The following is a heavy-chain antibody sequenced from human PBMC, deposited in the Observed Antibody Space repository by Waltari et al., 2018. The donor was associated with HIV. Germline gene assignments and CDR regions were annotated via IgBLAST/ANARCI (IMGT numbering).Heavy chain of an antibody. D-gene: IGHD2-15*01. J-gene: IGHJ4*02. CDR3: AKDNGEYCTVGSCDRGFDS. CDR2: IRYNGSDK. V-gene: IGHV3-30*02. Sequence: PLVESGGGVVQPGGSLRLSCAASGFTFSSYGMHWVRQAPGKGLEGVELIRYNGSDKSYADSVKCRITISRDNSKNRMYLQLNSLRADDTDVHYCAKDNGEYCTVGSCDRGFDSWGRGTLVTVSS. CDR1: GFTFSSYG.